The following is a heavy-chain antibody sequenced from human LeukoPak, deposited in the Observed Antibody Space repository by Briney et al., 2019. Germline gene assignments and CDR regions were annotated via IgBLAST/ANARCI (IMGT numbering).Heavy chain of an antibody. CDR3: ASPLLDYYDSGGYYSQIDY. V-gene: IGHV3-7*01. D-gene: IGHD3-22*01. CDR1: GFTFSSYW. CDR2: IKQDGSEK. Sequence: GGSLRLSCAASGFTFSSYWMSWVRQAPGKGLEWVANIKQDGSEKYYVDSVKGRFTISRDNAKNSLYLQMNSLRAEDTAVYYCASPLLDYYDSGGYYSQIDYWGRGTLVTVSS. J-gene: IGHJ4*02.